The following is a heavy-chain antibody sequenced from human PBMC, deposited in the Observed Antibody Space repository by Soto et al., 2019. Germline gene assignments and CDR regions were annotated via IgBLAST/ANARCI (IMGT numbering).Heavy chain of an antibody. J-gene: IGHJ4*02. CDR1: GYIFNNYV. V-gene: IGHV1-3*01. CDR3: ARAPVSGIPSYFDY. D-gene: IGHD6-19*01. Sequence: ASVKVSCKASGYIFNNYVIHWVRQAPGQGLEWMGWTTADSGNTKYSQKFQGRVTITRDTPANTAYMELSSLTSEDTAVYFCARAPVSGIPSYFDYWGQGTLVPVSP. CDR2: TTADSGNT.